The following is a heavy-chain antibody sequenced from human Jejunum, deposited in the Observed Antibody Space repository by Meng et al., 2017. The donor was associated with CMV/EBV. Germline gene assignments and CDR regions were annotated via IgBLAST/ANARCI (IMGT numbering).Heavy chain of an antibody. J-gene: IGHJ4*02. CDR1: GYTFSSYG. CDR3: ARDLWPHIVVVTAPSEF. Sequence: QVQVVQAGAELKRPGASVKVSCKASGYTFSSYGFTWVRQAPGQGLEWLGWISTYNDNPKYAQKVQGRVTMTADTSTSTAYMELRSLTSDDTAVYYCARDLWPHIVVVTAPSEFWGQGTLVTVSS. D-gene: IGHD2-21*02. V-gene: IGHV1-18*01. CDR2: ISTYNDNP.